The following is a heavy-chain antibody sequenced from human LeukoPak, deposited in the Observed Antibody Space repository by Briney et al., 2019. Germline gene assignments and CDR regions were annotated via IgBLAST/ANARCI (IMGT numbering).Heavy chain of an antibody. D-gene: IGHD1-26*01. J-gene: IGHJ4*02. V-gene: IGHV3-30-3*01. CDR3: ARVDWEGSGSYYFDS. Sequence: PGGSLRLSCAASGFTFSNYAMHWVRQAPGKGLEWVAVISHDGSNKYYADSVKGRFTISRDNSKNTLFLQMNSLRTEDTAVYFCARVDWEGSGSYYFDSWGQGTLVTVSS. CDR2: ISHDGSNK. CDR1: GFTFSNYA.